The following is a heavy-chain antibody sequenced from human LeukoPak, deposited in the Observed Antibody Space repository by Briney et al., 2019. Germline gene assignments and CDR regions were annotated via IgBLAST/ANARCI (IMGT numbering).Heavy chain of an antibody. J-gene: IGHJ4*02. Sequence: ASVKVSCKASGYTFTNYGVSWVRQAPGQGLEWMGWISAYNGNTDYAQKFQGRVTMTIDTCTSTAYMDLRSLRSDDTAVYYCARVEAYCSRTSCHDYWGQGTLVTVSS. V-gene: IGHV1-18*01. CDR1: GYTFTNYG. CDR3: ARVEAYCSRTSCHDY. CDR2: ISAYNGNT. D-gene: IGHD2-2*01.